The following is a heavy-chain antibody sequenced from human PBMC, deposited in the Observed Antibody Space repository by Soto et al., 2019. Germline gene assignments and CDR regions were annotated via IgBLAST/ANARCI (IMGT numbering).Heavy chain of an antibody. V-gene: IGHV4-4*02. CDR3: ARIGAARFYGMDV. Sequence: SDTLSLTCAVSGGSISSSNWWSWVRQPPGKGLEWIGEIYHSGSTNYNASLKCRVTISVDKSKNQFSLKLSSVTAADTAVYYCARIGAARFYGMDVWGQGTTVT. D-gene: IGHD6-6*01. CDR1: GGSISSSNW. CDR2: IYHSGST. J-gene: IGHJ6*02.